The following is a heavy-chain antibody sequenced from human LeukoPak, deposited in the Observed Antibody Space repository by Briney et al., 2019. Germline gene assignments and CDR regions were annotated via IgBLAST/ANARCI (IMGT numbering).Heavy chain of an antibody. V-gene: IGHV4-34*01. CDR2: INHSGST. D-gene: IGHD2-15*01. CDR1: GGSFSGYY. CDR3: AREASGFYYMDV. Sequence: PSETLSLTCAVYGGSFSGYYWSWIRQPPGKGLEWIGEINHSGSTNYNPSLKSRVTISVDTSKSQFSLKLSSVTAADTAVYYCAREASGFYYMDVWGKGTTVTVSS. J-gene: IGHJ6*03.